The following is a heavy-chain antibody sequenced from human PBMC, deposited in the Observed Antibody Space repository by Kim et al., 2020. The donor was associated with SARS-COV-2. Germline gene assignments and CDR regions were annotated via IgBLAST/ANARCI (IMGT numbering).Heavy chain of an antibody. J-gene: IGHJ3*02. V-gene: IGHV3-33*01. Sequence: GGSLRLSCAASGFTFSSYGMHWVRQAPGKGLEWVAVIWYDGSNKYYADSVKGRFTISRDNSKNTLYLQMNSLRAEDTAVYYCARDHPQYYYSLDIWGQGTMVTVSS. CDR3: ARDHPQYYYSLDI. D-gene: IGHD3-10*01. CDR2: IWYDGSNK. CDR1: GFTFSSYG.